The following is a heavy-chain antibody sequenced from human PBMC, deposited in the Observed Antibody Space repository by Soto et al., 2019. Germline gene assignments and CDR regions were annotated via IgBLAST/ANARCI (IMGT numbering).Heavy chain of an antibody. Sequence: GGSLRLSCAASGFTFSSYAMSWVRQAPGKGLEWVSAISGSGGSTYYADSVKGRFTISRDNSKNTLYLQMNSLRAEDTAVYYCAKDLEGRHMEQWLVHSWFDPWGQGTLVTVSS. CDR3: AKDLEGRHMEQWLVHSWFDP. J-gene: IGHJ5*02. CDR2: ISGSGGST. V-gene: IGHV3-23*01. D-gene: IGHD6-19*01. CDR1: GFTFSSYA.